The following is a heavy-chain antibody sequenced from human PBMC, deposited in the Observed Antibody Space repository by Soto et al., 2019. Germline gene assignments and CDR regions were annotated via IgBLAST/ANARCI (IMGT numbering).Heavy chain of an antibody. CDR3: ARDPYSSGFHYFDY. J-gene: IGHJ4*01. CDR1: GYTFTGYY. Sequence: ASVKVSCKASGYTFTGYYMHWVRQAPGQGLEWMGWINPNSGGTNYAQKFQGWVTMTRDTSISTAYMELSRLRSDDMAVYYCARDPYSSGFHYFDYWGHGTLVTVSS. D-gene: IGHD6-19*01. V-gene: IGHV1-2*04. CDR2: INPNSGGT.